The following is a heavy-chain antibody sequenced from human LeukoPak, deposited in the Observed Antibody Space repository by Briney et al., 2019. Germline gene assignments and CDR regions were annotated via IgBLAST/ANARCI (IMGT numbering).Heavy chain of an antibody. J-gene: IGHJ4*02. Sequence: SQTLSLTCAISGDSFSSNSVTWNWIRQSPSRGLEWLGRTYYRSKWYNDYAVSVKSRITINPDTSKNQFSVQLNSVTPEDTAVYYCARETSFRYYDFWSGWDYWGQGILVTVSS. V-gene: IGHV6-1*01. D-gene: IGHD3-3*01. CDR3: ARETSFRYYDFWSGWDY. CDR2: TYYRSKWYN. CDR1: GDSFSSNSVT.